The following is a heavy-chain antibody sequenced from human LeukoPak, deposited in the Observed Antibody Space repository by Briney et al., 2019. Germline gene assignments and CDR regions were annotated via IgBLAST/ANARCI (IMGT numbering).Heavy chain of an antibody. J-gene: IGHJ4*02. Sequence: GGSLRLSCAASGFTFSSYAMNWVRQAPGKGLEWVSAISGSGGSTYYADSVKGRITISRDNARKSLYLQMNSLRAEDTAVYYCVPQKGYGGNPLDYWGQGTLVTVST. V-gene: IGHV3-23*01. D-gene: IGHD4-23*01. CDR2: ISGSGGST. CDR1: GFTFSSYA. CDR3: VPQKGYGGNPLDY.